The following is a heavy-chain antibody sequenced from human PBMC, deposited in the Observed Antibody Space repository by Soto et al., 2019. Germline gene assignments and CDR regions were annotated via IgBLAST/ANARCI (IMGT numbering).Heavy chain of an antibody. V-gene: IGHV3-23*01. Sequence: GGSLRLSCAASGFTFSSYAMSWVRQAPGKGLEWVLGISGSGGSTFYADSVKGRFTISRDNSKNTLFLQMNSLRAEDTAVYYCARQQDSSTWYIYPIDYWGQGTLVTVSS. CDR3: ARQQDSSTWYIYPIDY. J-gene: IGHJ4*02. CDR2: ISGSGGST. CDR1: GFTFSSYA. D-gene: IGHD6-13*01.